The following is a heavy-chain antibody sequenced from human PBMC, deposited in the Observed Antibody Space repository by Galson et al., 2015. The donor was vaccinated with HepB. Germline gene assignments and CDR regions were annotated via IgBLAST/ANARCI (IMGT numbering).Heavy chain of an antibody. V-gene: IGHV4-4*07. CDR2: IYTSGTT. CDR1: GGSISSHY. J-gene: IGHJ3*02. Sequence: SETLSLTCSVSGGSISSHYWSWVRQPAGKGLEWIGRIYTSGTTNYNPSLKSRVTISLDTSKNQFSLKLSSVTAADTAVYYCARDGGGVQLWLDAFGIWAKGQWSPSLQ. D-gene: IGHD5-18*01. CDR3: ARDGGGVQLWLDAFGI.